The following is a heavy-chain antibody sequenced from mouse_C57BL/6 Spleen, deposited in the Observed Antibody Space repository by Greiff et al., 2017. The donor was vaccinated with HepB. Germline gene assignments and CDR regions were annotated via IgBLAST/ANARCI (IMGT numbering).Heavy chain of an antibody. CDR1: GYTFTSYW. CDR2: IYPGSGST. CDR3: ARGDGLYWYFDV. J-gene: IGHJ1*03. Sequence: QVHVKQPGAELVKPGASVKMSCKASGYTFTSYWITWVKQRPGQGLEWIGDIYPGSGSTNYNEKFKSKATLTVDTSSSTAYMQLSSLTSEDSAVYYCARGDGLYWYFDVWGTGTTVTVSS. V-gene: IGHV1-55*01. D-gene: IGHD2-3*01.